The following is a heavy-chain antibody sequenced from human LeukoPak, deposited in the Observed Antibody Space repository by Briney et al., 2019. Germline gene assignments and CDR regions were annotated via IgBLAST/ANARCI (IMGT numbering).Heavy chain of an antibody. CDR1: GYTFITYY. CDR3: ARSRLLLDY. Sequence: ASMKVSCKASGYTFITYYMHWVRQAPGQGLEWMGIINPSGGSTSYAQKFQGRATMTGDTSTSTVYMELSSLRSEDTAVYYCARSRLLLDYWGQGTLVTASS. CDR2: INPSGGST. D-gene: IGHD2-21*02. J-gene: IGHJ4*02. V-gene: IGHV1-46*01.